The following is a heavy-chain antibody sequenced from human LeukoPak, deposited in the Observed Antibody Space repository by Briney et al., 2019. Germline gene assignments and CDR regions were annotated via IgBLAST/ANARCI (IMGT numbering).Heavy chain of an antibody. CDR2: IDPVDSDT. J-gene: IGHJ4*02. CDR3: AKTPWASGWHTTFFDY. CDR1: GYSFTSNW. Sequence: GESLKISCKGSGYSFTSNWIGWVRQMPGKGLERMGMIDPVDSDTRYSPSFQGQVTISADKSISTAYLQWSSLKASDTAMYYCAKTPWASGWHTTFFDYWGQGTLVTVSS. D-gene: IGHD6-19*01. V-gene: IGHV5-51*01.